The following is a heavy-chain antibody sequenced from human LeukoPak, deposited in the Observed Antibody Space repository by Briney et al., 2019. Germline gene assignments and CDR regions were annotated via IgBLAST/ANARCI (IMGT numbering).Heavy chain of an antibody. Sequence: ASVKVSCKASGYTFTSYGISWVRQALGQGLEWMGWISAYNGNTNYAQKLQGRVTMTTDTSTSTAYMELRSLRSDDTAVYYCATGVTYCSSTSCSALYYFDYWGQGTLVTVSS. D-gene: IGHD2-2*01. CDR2: ISAYNGNT. J-gene: IGHJ4*02. CDR1: GYTFTSYG. CDR3: ATGVTYCSSTSCSALYYFDY. V-gene: IGHV1-18*01.